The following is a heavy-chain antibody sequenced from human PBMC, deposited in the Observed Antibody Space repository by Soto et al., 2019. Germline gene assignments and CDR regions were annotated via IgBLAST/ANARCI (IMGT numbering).Heavy chain of an antibody. CDR2: IDPSDSYT. J-gene: IGHJ6*02. V-gene: IGHV5-10-1*01. CDR3: ASSRPVWDLYYYYGMDV. CDR1: GYSFTSYW. Sequence: PGESLKISCKGSGYSFTSYWISWVRQMPGEGLEWMGRIDPSDSYTNYSPSFQGHVTISADKSISTAYLQWSSLKASDTAMYYCASSRPVWDLYYYYGMDVWGQGTTVTVYS. D-gene: IGHD1-26*01.